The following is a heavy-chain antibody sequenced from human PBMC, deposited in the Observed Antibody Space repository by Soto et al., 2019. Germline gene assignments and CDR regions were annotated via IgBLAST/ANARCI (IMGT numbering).Heavy chain of an antibody. Sequence: GSGPTLVNPTHTLTLTCTFSGFSLSTSGMCVSWIRQPPGKALEWLALIDWDDDKYYSTSLKTRLTISKDTSKNQVVLTMTNMDPVDTATYYCARAPGPTDYYDSSGYEYYFDYWGQGTLVTVSS. CDR1: GFSLSTSGMC. CDR2: IDWDDDK. D-gene: IGHD3-22*01. CDR3: ARAPGPTDYYDSSGYEYYFDY. J-gene: IGHJ4*02. V-gene: IGHV2-70*01.